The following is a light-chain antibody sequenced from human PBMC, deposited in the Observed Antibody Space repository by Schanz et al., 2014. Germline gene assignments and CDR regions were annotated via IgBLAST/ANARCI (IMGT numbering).Light chain of an antibody. CDR3: SSYTSSDNLV. V-gene: IGLV2-11*01. Sequence: QSALTQPRSVSGSPGQSVTISCTGVSSDAGGFTYVSWYQQLPGKAPKLMIYDVSKRPSGVPARFSGSKSGNTASLTVSGLQAEDEADYYCSSYTSSDNLVFGGGTKLTVL. CDR1: SSDAGGFTY. J-gene: IGLJ3*02. CDR2: DVS.